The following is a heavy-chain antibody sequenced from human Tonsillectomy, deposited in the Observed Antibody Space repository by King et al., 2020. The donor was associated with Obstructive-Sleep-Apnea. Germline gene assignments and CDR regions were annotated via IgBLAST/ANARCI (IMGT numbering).Heavy chain of an antibody. D-gene: IGHD2-2*03. Sequence: VQLVESGGGVVQPGRSLRLSCGASGFTFSSYAMHWVRQAPGKGLEWVSVISYDGSNKYYADSVKGRFTISRDNSKNTLYLQMNSLRAEDTAVYYCARGLDIVVVPGTKYYYYYAMDVWGQGTTVTVSS. CDR1: GFTFSSYA. V-gene: IGHV3-30*04. CDR3: ARGLDIVVVPGTKYYYYYAMDV. J-gene: IGHJ6*02. CDR2: ISYDGSNK.